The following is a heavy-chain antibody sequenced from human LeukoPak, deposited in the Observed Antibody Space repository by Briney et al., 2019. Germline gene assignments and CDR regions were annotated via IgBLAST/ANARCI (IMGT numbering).Heavy chain of an antibody. CDR2: ISAYNGNT. V-gene: IGHV1-18*01. J-gene: IGHJ4*02. Sequence: ASVKVSCKASGYTFTSYGIIWVRQAPGQGLEWIGWISAYNGNTNYAQKPQGRVTMTTDTSTSTAYMELRSLRSDDTAVYYCARLWEDYDILTGYYYWGQGTLVTVSS. CDR1: GYTFTSYG. D-gene: IGHD3-9*01. CDR3: ARLWEDYDILTGYYY.